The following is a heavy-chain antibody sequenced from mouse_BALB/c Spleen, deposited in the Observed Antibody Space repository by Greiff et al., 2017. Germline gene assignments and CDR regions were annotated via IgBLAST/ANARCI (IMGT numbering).Heavy chain of an antibody. CDR2: ISTYYGDA. J-gene: IGHJ3*01. Sequence: VQLQQSGAELVRPGVSVKISCKGSGYKFTDYAMHWVKQSHAKSLEWIGVISTYYGDASYNQKFKGKATMTVDKASSTAYMELARLTSEDSAIYYGARGITGPVAYWGQGTLVTVSA. V-gene: IGHV1S137*01. CDR3: ARGITGPVAY. D-gene: IGHD4-1*01. CDR1: GYKFTDYA.